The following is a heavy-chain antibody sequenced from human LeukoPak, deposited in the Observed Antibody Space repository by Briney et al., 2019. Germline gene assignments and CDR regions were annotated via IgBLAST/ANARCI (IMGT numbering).Heavy chain of an antibody. Sequence: GRSLRLSCAASGFTFDDYAMHWVRQAPGKGLEWVSGISWNSGSIGHADSVKGRFTISRDNAKNSLYLQMNSLRAEDTALYYCAKGGFDSSGYYLDYWGQGTLVTVSS. V-gene: IGHV3-9*01. CDR3: AKGGFDSSGYYLDY. D-gene: IGHD3-22*01. J-gene: IGHJ4*02. CDR2: ISWNSGSI. CDR1: GFTFDDYA.